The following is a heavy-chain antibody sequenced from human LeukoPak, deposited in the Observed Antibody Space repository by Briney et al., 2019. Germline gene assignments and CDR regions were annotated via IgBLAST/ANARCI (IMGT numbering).Heavy chain of an antibody. D-gene: IGHD1/OR15-1a*01. V-gene: IGHV3-30*04. CDR1: GFTFSSYA. CDR3: ARDSLPEQPSGYYYYYMDV. CDR2: ISYDGSNK. J-gene: IGHJ6*03. Sequence: GGSLRLSCAASGFTFSSYAMHWVRQAPGKGLEWVAVISYDGSNKYYADSVKGRFTISRNNCKNTLYLQMDSLRAEDTAVYYCARDSLPEQPSGYYYYYMDVWGKGTTVTVSS.